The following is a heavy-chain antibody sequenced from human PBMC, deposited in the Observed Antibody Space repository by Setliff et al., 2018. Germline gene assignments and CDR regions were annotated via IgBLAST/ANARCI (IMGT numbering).Heavy chain of an antibody. Sequence: ASVKVSCKASAYTFTDYYMHWVQQAPGKGLEWMGRVDPEDGETIYAEKFQGRVTMTRDTSISTAYMELSSLRSDDTAVYYCARDGISWLMWFDPWGQGTLVTVSS. D-gene: IGHD3-16*01. J-gene: IGHJ5*02. CDR2: VDPEDGET. V-gene: IGHV1-69-2*01. CDR3: ARDGISWLMWFDP. CDR1: AYTFTDYY.